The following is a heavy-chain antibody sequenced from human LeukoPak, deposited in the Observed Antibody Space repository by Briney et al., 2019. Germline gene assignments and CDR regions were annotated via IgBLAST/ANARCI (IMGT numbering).Heavy chain of an antibody. CDR3: ARLSVTTAIREYYFDY. J-gene: IGHJ4*02. CDR1: GYNFAGYW. V-gene: IGHV5-51*01. CDR2: IYPGDSDT. D-gene: IGHD4-17*01. Sequence: GESLKISCKGSGYNFAGYWIGWARQMPGKGLEWMGIIYPGDSDTRYSPSFQGQVTMSADRSISTAYLQWSSLKASDTAMYYCARLSVTTAIREYYFDYWGQGTLVTVSS.